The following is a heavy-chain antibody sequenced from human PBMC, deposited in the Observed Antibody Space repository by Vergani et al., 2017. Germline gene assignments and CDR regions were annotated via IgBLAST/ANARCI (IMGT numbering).Heavy chain of an antibody. Sequence: EVQLLESGGNLVQPGRSLRLSCAASGFTFGDYAMHWVRQTPGKGLEWVGFIRSKAYGGTPEYAASVKGRFTISRDDSKRIAHLQMNSLKSEDTAVYYCSRXISSGWSDYYGMDVWGQGTTVTVSS. CDR3: SRXISSGWSDYYGMDV. CDR1: GFTFGDYA. J-gene: IGHJ6*02. CDR2: IRSKAYGGTP. V-gene: IGHV3-49*04. D-gene: IGHD6-19*01.